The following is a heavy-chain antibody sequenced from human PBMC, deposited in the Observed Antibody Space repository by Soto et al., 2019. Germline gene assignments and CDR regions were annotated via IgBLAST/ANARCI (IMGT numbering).Heavy chain of an antibody. Sequence: QVQVVESGGGVVQPGRSLRLSCAVSGFTFSSSAFHWVRQAPGQGLEWMAGISYDGNNKYYGDSVKGRFTISRDNSQNTVYLQMHDLRPDDTAVYYCARGRRSGTDLEFDSCGQGTRVAVSS. CDR1: GFTFSSSA. V-gene: IGHV3-30*03. CDR3: ARGRRSGTDLEFDS. J-gene: IGHJ4*02. D-gene: IGHD3-3*01. CDR2: ISYDGNNK.